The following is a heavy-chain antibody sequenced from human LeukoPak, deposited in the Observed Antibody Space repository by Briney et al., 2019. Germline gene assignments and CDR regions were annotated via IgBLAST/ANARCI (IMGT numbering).Heavy chain of an antibody. CDR2: ISGSGGST. D-gene: IGHD3-22*01. V-gene: IGHV3-23*01. J-gene: IGHJ4*02. CDR3: AKPYDSSGYYYGIDY. Sequence: GGSLRLSCAASGFTFSSYAMSWVRQAPGKGLEWVSAISGSGGSTYYADPVKGRFTISRDNSKNTLYLQMNSLRAEDTAVYYCAKPYDSSGYYYGIDYWGQGTLVTVSS. CDR1: GFTFSSYA.